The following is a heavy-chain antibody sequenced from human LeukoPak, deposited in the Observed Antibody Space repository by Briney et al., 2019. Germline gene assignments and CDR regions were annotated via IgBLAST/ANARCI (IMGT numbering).Heavy chain of an antibody. CDR2: MNPNSGNT. Sequence: ASVKVSCKASGYTFTSYDINWVRQATGQGLEWMGWMNPNSGNTGYAQKFQGRVTITRNTSISTAYMELSSLRSEDTAVYYCARESWTHGSNDYWGQGTLVTVSS. CDR1: GYTFTSYD. D-gene: IGHD1-1*01. CDR3: ARESWTHGSNDY. J-gene: IGHJ4*02. V-gene: IGHV1-8*03.